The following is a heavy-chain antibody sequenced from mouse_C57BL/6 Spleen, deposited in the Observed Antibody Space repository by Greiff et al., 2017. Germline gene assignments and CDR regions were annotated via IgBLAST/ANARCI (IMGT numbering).Heavy chain of an antibody. CDR3: TTDYGSY. CDR2: IDPENGDT. CDR1: GFNIKDDY. V-gene: IGHV14-4*01. Sequence: LMESGAELVRPGASVKLSCTASGFNIKDDYMHWVKQRPEQGLEWIGWIDPENGDTEYASKFQGKATITADTSSNTAYLQLSSLTSEDTAVYYCTTDYGSYWGQGTLVTVSA. D-gene: IGHD1-1*01. J-gene: IGHJ3*01.